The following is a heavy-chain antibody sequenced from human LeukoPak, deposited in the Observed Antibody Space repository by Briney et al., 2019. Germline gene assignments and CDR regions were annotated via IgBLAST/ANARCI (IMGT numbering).Heavy chain of an antibody. CDR3: AKHIYGVVSIQQ. J-gene: IGHJ1*01. V-gene: IGHV3-30-3*02. CDR1: GFPFSGYS. CDR2: IAYDGTNK. Sequence: GGSLRLSCAASGFPFSGYSMHWVRQAPGKGLEWVSIIAYDGTNKYYADSVEGRFTISRDDSTNTLYLHMSNVKTEDTAVYYCAKHIYGVVSIQQWGQGTLVTVSS. D-gene: IGHD3-3*01.